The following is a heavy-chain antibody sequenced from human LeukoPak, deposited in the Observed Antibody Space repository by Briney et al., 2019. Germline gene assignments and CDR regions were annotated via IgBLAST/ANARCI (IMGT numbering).Heavy chain of an antibody. CDR3: ARDGLYYDSSGYSVYNWFDP. CDR1: GYTFTSYD. Sequence: ASVKVSCKASGYTFTSYDINWVRQATGQGLEWMGWMNPNSGNTGYAQKFQGRVTITRNTSISTAYMELSSLRSADTAVYYCARDGLYYDSSGYSVYNWFDPWGQGTLVTVSS. D-gene: IGHD3-22*01. CDR2: MNPNSGNT. J-gene: IGHJ5*02. V-gene: IGHV1-8*03.